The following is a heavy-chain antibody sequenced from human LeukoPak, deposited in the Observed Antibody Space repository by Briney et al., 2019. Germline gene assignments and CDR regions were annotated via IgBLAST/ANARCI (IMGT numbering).Heavy chain of an antibody. D-gene: IGHD3-22*01. CDR1: GGSISSYY. CDR3: ARGAYYYDSSGYYYNWGGLYFDY. Sequence: KASETLSLTCTVSGGSISSYYWTWIRQPAGKGLEWIGRIYTTGSTNYNPSLKSRVTMSVDTSENQFSLKLSSVTAADTAVYYCARGAYYYDSSGYYYNWGGLYFDYWGQGTLVTVSS. V-gene: IGHV4-4*07. CDR2: IYTTGST. J-gene: IGHJ4*02.